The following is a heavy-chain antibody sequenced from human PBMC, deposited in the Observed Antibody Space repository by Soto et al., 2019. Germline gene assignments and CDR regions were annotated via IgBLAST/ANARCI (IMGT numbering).Heavy chain of an antibody. V-gene: IGHV5-51*01. CDR3: ASAMKYSYGYL. D-gene: IGHD5-18*01. Sequence: GESLKISCKGSGYTFTSYSIGWVRQMPGKGLEWMGIIYTSDSDTRYSPSFQGQVTISVDRSISTAYLQWSSLKASDTAIYYCASAMKYSYGYLWGQGTLVTVSS. J-gene: IGHJ4*02. CDR2: IYTSDSDT. CDR1: GYTFTSYS.